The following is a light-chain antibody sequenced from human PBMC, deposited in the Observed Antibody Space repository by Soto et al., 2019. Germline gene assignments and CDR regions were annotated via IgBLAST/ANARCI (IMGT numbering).Light chain of an antibody. CDR3: QQRSTWRYT. CDR2: DAS. J-gene: IGKJ2*01. V-gene: IGKV3-11*02. CDR1: QDVSIF. Sequence: EILLAQSPATLSLSPGERATLSCKASQDVSIFLAWYQQKPGQAPRLLIHDASNRATGVPARFSGSGSGRDFTLTITSLEPEYFAVYYFQQRSTWRYTFGQGTKLEV.